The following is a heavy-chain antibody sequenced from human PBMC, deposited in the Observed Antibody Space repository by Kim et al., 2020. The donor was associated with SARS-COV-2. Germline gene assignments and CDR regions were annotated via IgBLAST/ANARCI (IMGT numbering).Heavy chain of an antibody. CDR3: ARGSEGAFDI. CDR2: GHT. V-gene: IGHV1-8*01. J-gene: IGHJ3*02. Sequence: GHTGYATKFKGRVTMTQNTSIATAYMELSSLRSDDTAVYYCARGSEGAFDIWGQGTVVTVSS.